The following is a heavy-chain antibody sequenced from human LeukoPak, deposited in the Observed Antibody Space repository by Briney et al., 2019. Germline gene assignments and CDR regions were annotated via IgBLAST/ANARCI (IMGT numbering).Heavy chain of an antibody. CDR1: GFTVSSNY. V-gene: IGHV3-53*01. CDR2: VSSGGST. D-gene: IGHD1-1*01. Sequence: GGSLRLSCAASGFTVSSNYMSWVRQAPGKGLEWVSVVSSGGSTYYEDSVKARFTISRDNSKNTLYLQMNSLRAEDTAVYYCARHNRAGTVTSYYYYGMDVWGQGTTVTVSS. J-gene: IGHJ6*02. CDR3: ARHNRAGTVTSYYYYGMDV.